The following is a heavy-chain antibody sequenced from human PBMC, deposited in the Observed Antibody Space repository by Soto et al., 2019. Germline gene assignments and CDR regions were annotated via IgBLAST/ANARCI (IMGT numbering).Heavy chain of an antibody. V-gene: IGHV1-69*13. CDR2: IIPIFGTA. J-gene: IGHJ6*02. D-gene: IGHD4-17*01. CDR1: GGTFSSYA. Sequence: GASVKVSCKASGGTFSSYAISWVRQAPGQGLEWMGGIIPIFGTANYAQKFQGRVTITADESTSTAYMELSSLRSEDTAVYYCARVGIYGDYSHYYGMDVWGQGTTVTVSS. CDR3: ARVGIYGDYSHYYGMDV.